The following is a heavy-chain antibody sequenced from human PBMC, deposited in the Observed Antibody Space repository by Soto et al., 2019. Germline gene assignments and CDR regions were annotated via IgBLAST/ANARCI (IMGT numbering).Heavy chain of an antibody. D-gene: IGHD2-15*01. J-gene: IGHJ5*02. Sequence: ASVKVSCKVSGYTLSEVSIHWVRQTPGKGLEWMGGFDPENDETSYAQKFQGRVTLTEDTSTDTAYLELSSLRSEDTAIYYCAIAAYCSGAPCYSGYNWFDPWGQDTQVTVSS. CDR2: FDPENDET. CDR3: AIAAYCSGAPCYSGYNWFDP. V-gene: IGHV1-24*01. CDR1: GYTLSEVS.